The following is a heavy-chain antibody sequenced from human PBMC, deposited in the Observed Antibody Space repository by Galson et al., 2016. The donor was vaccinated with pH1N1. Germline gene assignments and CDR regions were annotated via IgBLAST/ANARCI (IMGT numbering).Heavy chain of an antibody. J-gene: IGHJ1*01. CDR2: VNNDGSST. CDR1: GFIFTNYW. D-gene: IGHD2-15*01. CDR3: VRGRYCSGGSCYSPTAEYFQH. Sequence: SLRLSCAASGFIFTNYWMHWVRQAPGRGLVWVARVNNDGSSTNYADSVKGRFTLSRDKAKNTVFLEMSSLRAEDTGAYYCVRGRYCSGGSCYSPTAEYFQHWGRGTLLTVSS. V-gene: IGHV3-74*01.